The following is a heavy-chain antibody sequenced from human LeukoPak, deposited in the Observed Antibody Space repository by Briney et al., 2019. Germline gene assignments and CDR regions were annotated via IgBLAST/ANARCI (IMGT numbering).Heavy chain of an antibody. J-gene: IGHJ4*02. CDR3: ARDNPPGSYDY. V-gene: IGHV4-4*07. CDR1: GASVSTHS. CDR2: IHASGSA. D-gene: IGHD1-1*01. Sequence: PSETLSLTCNVSGASVSTHSWTWIRQPAGKGLEWIGRIHASGSANYNPSLKSRVAMSVDTSNNQFSLKVTSVTAADTAVYYCARDNPPGSYDYWGQGTLVTVSS.